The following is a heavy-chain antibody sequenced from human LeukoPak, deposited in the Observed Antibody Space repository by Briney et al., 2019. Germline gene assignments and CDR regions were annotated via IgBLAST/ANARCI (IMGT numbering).Heavy chain of an antibody. CDR1: GYTFTSYD. CDR2: MNPNSGNT. D-gene: IGHD3-10*01. V-gene: IGHV1-8*01. CDR3: ARARYYYGSGTPKGWFDP. J-gene: IGHJ5*02. Sequence: ASVKVSCKASGYTFTSYDINWVRQATGQGLEWMGWMNPNSGNTGYAQKFQGRVTMTRNTPISTAYMELSSLRSEDTAVYYCARARYYYGSGTPKGWFDPWGQGTLVTVSS.